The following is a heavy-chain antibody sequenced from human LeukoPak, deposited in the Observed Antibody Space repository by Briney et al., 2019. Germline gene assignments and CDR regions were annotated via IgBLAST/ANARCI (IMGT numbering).Heavy chain of an antibody. CDR1: GGSISSGDYY. J-gene: IGHJ4*02. Sequence: SETLSLTCTVSGGSISSGDYYWGWIRQPPGKGLEWIGSIYYSGSTYYNPSLKSRVTISVGTSKNQFSLKLSSVTAADTAVYYCARLSPTREMATIKGGYWGQGTLVTVSS. CDR3: ARLSPTREMATIKGGY. V-gene: IGHV4-39*01. D-gene: IGHD5-24*01. CDR2: IYYSGST.